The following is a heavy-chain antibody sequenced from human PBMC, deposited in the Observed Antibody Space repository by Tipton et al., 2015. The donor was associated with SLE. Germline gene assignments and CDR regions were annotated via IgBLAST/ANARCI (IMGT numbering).Heavy chain of an antibody. J-gene: IGHJ4*02. V-gene: IGHV3-11*04. D-gene: IGHD3-10*01. CDR3: AREDSDGRGSLDY. CDR2: ISSRSTTI. CDR1: GFTFSDYY. Sequence: SLRLSCAASGFTFSDYYMSLVRQAPGKGLEWVAYISSRSTTIEYADSVEGRFTISRDNANNSLFLRMNSLTAEDTAVYFCAREDSDGRGSLDYWGQGTPVTVSP.